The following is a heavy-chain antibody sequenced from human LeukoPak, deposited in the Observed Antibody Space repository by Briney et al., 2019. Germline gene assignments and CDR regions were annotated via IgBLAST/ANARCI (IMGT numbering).Heavy chain of an antibody. CDR1: GFTFSSYA. V-gene: IGHV3-23*01. D-gene: IGHD2-2*01. Sequence: GGSLRLSCAASGFTFSSYAMSWVRQAPGKGLEWVSAISGSGGSTYYADSVKGRFTISRDNSKNTLYLQMNSLRAEDTAVHYCAKDLNGYCSSTSCYPSNWFDPWGQGTLVTVSS. CDR2: ISGSGGST. CDR3: AKDLNGYCSSTSCYPSNWFDP. J-gene: IGHJ5*02.